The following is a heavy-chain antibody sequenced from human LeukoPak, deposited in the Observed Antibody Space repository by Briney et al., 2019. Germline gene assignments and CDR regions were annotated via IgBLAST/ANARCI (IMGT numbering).Heavy chain of an antibody. V-gene: IGHV3-74*01. D-gene: IGHD6-19*01. CDR3: ATKQWLAPPPDS. J-gene: IGHJ4*02. CDR1: GFTFSKYW. CDR2: INTDGTVT. Sequence: GGSLRLSCAASGFTFSKYWLLWVRHAPGKGLESVSRINTDGTVTTYADSVKGRFTVSRDNADNTMFLQMNSVRDEDTAVYYCATKQWLAPPPDSWGQGTPVTVSS.